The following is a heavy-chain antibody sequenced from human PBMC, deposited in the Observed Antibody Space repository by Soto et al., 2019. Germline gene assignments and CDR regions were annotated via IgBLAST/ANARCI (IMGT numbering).Heavy chain of an antibody. CDR3: ARHVQWLVTFDY. CDR2: IYYIGTT. Sequence: QVQLQESGPGLVKPSVTLSLTCTVSGGSISSYYWSWIRQPPGKGLEWIGYIYYIGTTNYNPSLKSPVTISVDTSTQQFSLKLSSVTVAYTAVYYCARHVQWLVTFDYWCPGMLVTVSS. D-gene: IGHD6-19*01. CDR1: GGSISSYY. V-gene: IGHV4-59*08. J-gene: IGHJ4*02.